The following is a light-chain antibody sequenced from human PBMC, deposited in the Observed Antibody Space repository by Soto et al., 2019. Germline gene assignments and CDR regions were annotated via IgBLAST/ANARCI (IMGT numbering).Light chain of an antibody. Sequence: EIVMTQSPATLSVSPGERATLSCTASQNINNNLAWYQQKPGQGPRLLIYGASSRATGIPARFSGSGSGTGFTLTISSLQSEDFAIYYCQQYYNWPLTFGGGTKVEIK. J-gene: IGKJ4*01. CDR1: QNINNN. CDR3: QQYYNWPLT. CDR2: GAS. V-gene: IGKV3-15*01.